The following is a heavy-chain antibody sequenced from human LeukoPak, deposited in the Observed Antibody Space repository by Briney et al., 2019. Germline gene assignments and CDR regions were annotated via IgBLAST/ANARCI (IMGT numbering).Heavy chain of an antibody. D-gene: IGHD3-22*01. J-gene: IGHJ3*02. Sequence: WXRXXXXXXXXXXXGIXXXXGXANYAQKFQGRVTITTDEYTSTAYMEVKRLRSEDTAVYYCATNPHYYDSSGYYMGFAFDIWGQGTMVTVSS. CDR3: ATNPHYYDSSGYYMGFAFDI. CDR2: IXXXXGXA. V-gene: IGHV1-69*05.